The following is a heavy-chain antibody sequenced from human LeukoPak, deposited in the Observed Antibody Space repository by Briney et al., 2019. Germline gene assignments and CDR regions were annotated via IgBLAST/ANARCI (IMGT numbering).Heavy chain of an antibody. V-gene: IGHV4-39*01. D-gene: IGHD2-2*01. Sequence: PSETLSLTCAVSGGSISSGGYSWSWIRQPPGKGLEWIGSIYYSGSTYYNPSLKSRVTISVDTSKNQLSLKLSSVTAADTAVYYCARHSPGAHIVVVPAAYELPFDYWGQGTLVTVSS. CDR2: IYYSGST. J-gene: IGHJ4*02. CDR1: GGSISSGGYS. CDR3: ARHSPGAHIVVVPAAYELPFDY.